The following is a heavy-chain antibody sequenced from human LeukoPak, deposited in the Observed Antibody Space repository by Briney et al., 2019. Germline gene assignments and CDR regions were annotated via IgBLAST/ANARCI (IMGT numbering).Heavy chain of an antibody. CDR2: INPNSGGI. CDR3: ARDVFAEYSVHHRFDP. J-gene: IGHJ5*02. D-gene: IGHD5/OR15-5a*01. Sequence: ASVKVSCKASGYTFTDYYMHWVRQAPGQGPEWMGWINPNSGGINYEQKFQGRVTMTRDTSISTAYMELSSLRSDDTAVYYCARDVFAEYSVHHRFDPWGQGTLVTVSS. CDR1: GYTFTDYY. V-gene: IGHV1-2*02.